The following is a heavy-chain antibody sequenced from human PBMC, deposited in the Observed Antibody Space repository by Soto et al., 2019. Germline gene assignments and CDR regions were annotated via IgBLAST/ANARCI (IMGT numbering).Heavy chain of an antibody. V-gene: IGHV3-9*01. Sequence: GGSLRLSCVASGFTFDDYAMHWVRQAPGKGLEWVSGISWNSGSIGYADSVKGRFTISRDNAKNSLYLQMNSLRAEDTALYYCAKDMSPQGAFDIWGQGTMVTVSS. J-gene: IGHJ3*02. CDR3: AKDMSPQGAFDI. CDR1: GFTFDDYA. CDR2: ISWNSGSI.